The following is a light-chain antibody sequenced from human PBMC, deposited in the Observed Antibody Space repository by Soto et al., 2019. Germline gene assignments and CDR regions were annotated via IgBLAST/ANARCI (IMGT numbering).Light chain of an antibody. J-gene: IGKJ1*01. Sequence: EIVLTQSPGTLSLSPGEIATLSCRASQSVSSSYLAWYQQKPGQAPRLLIYGASSRATGIPDRFSGSGSGTDFTLTISRLEPEDVAVYYCQQYGSSSWTLGQGTKVDIK. CDR3: QQYGSSSWT. CDR2: GAS. CDR1: QSVSSSY. V-gene: IGKV3-20*01.